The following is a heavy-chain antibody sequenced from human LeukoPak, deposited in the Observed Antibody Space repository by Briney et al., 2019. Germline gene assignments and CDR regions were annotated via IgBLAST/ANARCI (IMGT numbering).Heavy chain of an antibody. D-gene: IGHD2-15*01. CDR3: ARDDTTSYCSGGSCYSSSSFDP. J-gene: IGHJ5*02. V-gene: IGHV1-2*06. Sequence: ASVKVSCKASGYTFTGYHMHWVRQAPGQGLEWMGRINPHSGGTNYAQKFQGRVTMTRDTSISTAYMELSRLRSDDTTVYYCARDDTTSYCSGGSCYSSSSFDPWGQGTLVTVSS. CDR1: GYTFTGYH. CDR2: INPHSGGT.